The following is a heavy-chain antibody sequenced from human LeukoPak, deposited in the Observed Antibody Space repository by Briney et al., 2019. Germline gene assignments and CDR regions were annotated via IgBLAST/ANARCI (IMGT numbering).Heavy chain of an antibody. CDR3: ASDLEEDYVFDV. J-gene: IGHJ6*02. CDR2: IIPLLGTA. CDR1: GGTFSSYA. Sequence: ASVKVSCKAPGGTFSSYAISWVRQAPGQGLEWMGGIIPLLGTANYAQKFQGRVTITADDSTSTAYMELSSLRSEDTAVYYCASDLEEDYVFDVWGQGTTVTVSS. D-gene: IGHD3-3*01. V-gene: IGHV1-69*13.